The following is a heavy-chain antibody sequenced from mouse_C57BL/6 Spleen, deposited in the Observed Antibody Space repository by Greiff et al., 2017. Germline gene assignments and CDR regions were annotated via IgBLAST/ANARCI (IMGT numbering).Heavy chain of an antibody. CDR2: ISDGGSYT. CDR3: AKDYYSNYVDYFDV. V-gene: IGHV5-4*01. CDR1: GFTFSSYA. Sequence: EVQLVESGGGLVKPGGSLKLSCAASGFTFSSYAMSWVRQTPEKRLEWVASISDGGSYTYYPDNVKGRFTISRDNAKNNLYLQMSHLKSEDTAMYYGAKDYYSNYVDYFDVWGKGTTLTVSS. D-gene: IGHD2-5*01. J-gene: IGHJ2*01.